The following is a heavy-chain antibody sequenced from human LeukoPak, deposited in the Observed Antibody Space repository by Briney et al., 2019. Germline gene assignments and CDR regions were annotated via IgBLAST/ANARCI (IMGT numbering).Heavy chain of an antibody. CDR3: AKSRDIVVVPAATDYYGMDV. CDR2: ISGSGGST. J-gene: IGHJ6*02. V-gene: IGHV3-23*01. CDR1: GFTFSSYA. Sequence: GGSLRLSCAASGFTFSSYAMSWVRQAPGEGLEWVSAISGSGGSTYYVDSVKGRFTISRDNSKNTLYLQMNSLRAEDTAVYYCAKSRDIVVVPAATDYYGMDVWGQGTTVTVSS. D-gene: IGHD2-2*01.